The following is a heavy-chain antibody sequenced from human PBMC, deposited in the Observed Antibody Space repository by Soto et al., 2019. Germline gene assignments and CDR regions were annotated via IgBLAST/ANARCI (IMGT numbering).Heavy chain of an antibody. J-gene: IGHJ3*02. Sequence: SETLSLTCAVYGGSFSGYYWSWIRQPPGKGLEWIGEINHSGSTNYNPSLKSRVTISVDTSKNQFSLKLSSVTAADTAVYYCARGLRNYVDAFDIWGQGTMVTVSS. D-gene: IGHD3-16*01. V-gene: IGHV4-34*01. CDR3: ARGLRNYVDAFDI. CDR1: GGSFSGYY. CDR2: INHSGST.